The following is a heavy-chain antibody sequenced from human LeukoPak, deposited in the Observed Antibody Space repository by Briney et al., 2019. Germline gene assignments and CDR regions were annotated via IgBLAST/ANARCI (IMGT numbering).Heavy chain of an antibody. CDR1: GFTLTDHY. D-gene: IGHD3-10*01. CDR2: ISSGGDII. Sequence: GGSLRLSCAASGFTLTDHYMSWVRQAPGKGLEWVSYISSGGDIIYYADSVKGRFTISRDNAKNSLFLQMNSLRAEDTAVYYCTREDYYYASGHWAQGTLVTVSS. J-gene: IGHJ4*02. V-gene: IGHV3-11*04. CDR3: TREDYYYASGH.